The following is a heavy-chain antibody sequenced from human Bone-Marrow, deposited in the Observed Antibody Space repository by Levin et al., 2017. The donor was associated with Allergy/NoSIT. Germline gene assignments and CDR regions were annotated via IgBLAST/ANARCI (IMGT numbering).Heavy chain of an antibody. V-gene: IGHV2-5*02. D-gene: IGHD5-24*01. Sequence: KGSGPTLVKPTETLTLTCTFSGFSLSTSGVGVGWIRQPPGKALEWLALIYWDDDKRYSPSLKSRLTITKDTSKNQVVLTMTNMDPVDTGTYYCARTRNRDGYNQYYYYGLDVWGQGTTVTVSS. CDR3: ARTRNRDGYNQYYYYGLDV. CDR1: GFSLSTSGVG. CDR2: IYWDDDK. J-gene: IGHJ6*02.